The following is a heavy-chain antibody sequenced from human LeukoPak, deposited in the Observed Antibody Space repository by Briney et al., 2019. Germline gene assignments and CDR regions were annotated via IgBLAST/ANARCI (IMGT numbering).Heavy chain of an antibody. CDR2: IYYSGST. J-gene: IGHJ4*02. Sequence: SETLSLTCTVSGGSISSSSYYWGWIRQPPGKGLEWIGYIYYSGSTNYNPSLKSRVTISVDTSKNQFSLKLSSVTAADTAVYYCARVPATVTIDNWGQGTLVTVSS. D-gene: IGHD4-17*01. CDR1: GGSISSSSYY. V-gene: IGHV4-61*05. CDR3: ARVPATVTIDN.